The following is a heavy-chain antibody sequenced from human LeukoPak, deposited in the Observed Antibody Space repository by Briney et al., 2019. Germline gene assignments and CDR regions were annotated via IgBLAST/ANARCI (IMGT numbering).Heavy chain of an antibody. CDR3: VTDPYTTTDDNNFEPQGAY. J-gene: IGHJ4*02. V-gene: IGHV1-24*01. D-gene: IGHD5-24*01. CDR2: FDPVDGET. CDR1: GYTLTRLS. Sequence: GASVKVSCKAPGYTLTRLSIHWVRQPSGKGLEWMGAFDPVDGETIYAQEFQGRATMTADTSADTAYMELSSLTSDDTAVYYCVTDPYTTTDDNNFEPQGAYWGQGTLVTVSS.